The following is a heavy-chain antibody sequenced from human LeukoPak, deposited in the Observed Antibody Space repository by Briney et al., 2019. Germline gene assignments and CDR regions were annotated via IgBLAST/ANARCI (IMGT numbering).Heavy chain of an antibody. CDR3: AKGPYGDYAPYYYMDV. CDR1: AFTFSSYS. CDR2: ISWNSGSI. D-gene: IGHD4-17*01. Sequence: GRSLRLSCAASAFTFSSYSMNWVSQPPRNCLEWVSGISWNSGSIGYADSVKGRFTISRDNAKNSLYLQMNSLRAEDTALYYCAKGPYGDYAPYYYMDVWGKGTTVTISS. V-gene: IGHV3-9*01. J-gene: IGHJ6*03.